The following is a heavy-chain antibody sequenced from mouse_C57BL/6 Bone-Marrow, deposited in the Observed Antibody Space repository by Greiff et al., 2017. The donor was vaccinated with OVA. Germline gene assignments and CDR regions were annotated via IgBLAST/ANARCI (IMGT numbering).Heavy chain of an antibody. V-gene: IGHV3-6*01. CDR1: GYSITSGYY. CDR2: ISYDGSN. J-gene: IGHJ2*01. Sequence: ESGPGLVKPSQSLSLTCSVTGYSITSGYYWNWIRQFPGNKLEWMGYISYDGSNNYNPSLKNRISITRDTSKNQFFLKLNSVTTEDTATYYCARRGLGRWWFDYWGQGTTLTVSS. CDR3: ARRGLGRWWFDY. D-gene: IGHD4-1*01.